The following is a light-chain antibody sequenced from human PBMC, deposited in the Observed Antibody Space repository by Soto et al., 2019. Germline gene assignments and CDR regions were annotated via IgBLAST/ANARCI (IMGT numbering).Light chain of an antibody. CDR3: QSYDGSLSGFV. J-gene: IGLJ1*01. Sequence: QPVLTQPPSVSGAPGQGVTISCTGSSSNIGAGYDVHWYQRLPGAAPKLLIFGNSNRPSGVPDRFSGSKSGTSASLAITGLQAEDEGDYYCQSYDGSLSGFVFGTGTKLTVL. V-gene: IGLV1-40*01. CDR2: GNS. CDR1: SSNIGAGYD.